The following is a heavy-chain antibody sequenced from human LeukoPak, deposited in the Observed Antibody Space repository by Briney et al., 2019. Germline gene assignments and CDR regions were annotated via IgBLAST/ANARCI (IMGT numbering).Heavy chain of an antibody. CDR1: GGSISSSSYY. J-gene: IGHJ6*03. Sequence: PSETLSLTCTVSGGSISSSSYYWGWIRQPPGKGLEWIGSIYYSGSTYYNPSLKSRVTISVDTSKNQFSLKLSSVTAADTAVYYCASTPVEVVVPAAIKDYYYYYMDVWGKGTTVTVSS. D-gene: IGHD2-2*02. V-gene: IGHV4-39*01. CDR3: ASTPVEVVVPAAIKDYYYYYMDV. CDR2: IYYSGST.